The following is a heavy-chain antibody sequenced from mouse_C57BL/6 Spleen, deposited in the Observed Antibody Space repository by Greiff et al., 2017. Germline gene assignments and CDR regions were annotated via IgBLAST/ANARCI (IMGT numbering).Heavy chain of an antibody. CDR2: IYPGDGDT. V-gene: IGHV1-82*01. J-gene: IGHJ4*01. CDR1: GYAFRSSW. D-gene: IGHD3-1*01. Sequence: VQLQQSGPELVKPGASVKISCKASGYAFRSSWMNWVKQRPGKGLEWIGRIYPGDGDTNYNGKFKGKATLTADKSSSTAYMQRSSLTSEDSAVYFCARVGYGFYAMDYWGQGTSVTVSS. CDR3: ARVGYGFYAMDY.